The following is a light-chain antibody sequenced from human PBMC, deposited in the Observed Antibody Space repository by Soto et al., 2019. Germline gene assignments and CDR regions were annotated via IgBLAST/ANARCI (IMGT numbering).Light chain of an antibody. Sequence: AIQMTQSPSSLSASVRDRVTITRLPRQAIRNDVGWYQQKPWKAPSLLIFFASNLQAAVPVRFSARGHGTNFTLTIRTPHPEDFASYSCFKDYTYPWTFGKGTTV. V-gene: IGKV1-6*01. J-gene: IGKJ1*01. CDR3: FKDYTYPWT. CDR2: FAS. CDR1: QAIRND.